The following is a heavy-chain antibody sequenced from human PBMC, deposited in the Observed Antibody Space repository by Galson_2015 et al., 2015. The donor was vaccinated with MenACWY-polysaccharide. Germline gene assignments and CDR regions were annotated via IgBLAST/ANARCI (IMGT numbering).Heavy chain of an antibody. D-gene: IGHD2-15*01. CDR3: ARAGAKYCWGANCFFNWFHP. Sequence: SLRLSCAASGFTFSSYWMHWVRQAPGKGLVWVSRTNGDGGATDYADSVKGRFTISRDNAKNTLYLQMNSLRAEDTAVYYCARAGAKYCWGANCFFNWFHPWGQGTLVTVSS. CDR2: TNGDGGAT. J-gene: IGHJ5*02. V-gene: IGHV3-74*01. CDR1: GFTFSSYW.